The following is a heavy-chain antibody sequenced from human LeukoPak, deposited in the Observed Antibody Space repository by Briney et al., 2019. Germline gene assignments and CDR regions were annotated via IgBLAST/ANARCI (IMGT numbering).Heavy chain of an antibody. CDR2: IYYSGST. J-gene: IGHJ4*02. V-gene: IGHV4-39*01. Sequence: SETLSLTCTVSGGSISSSNYYWGWMRQPPGKGLEWIGSIYYSGSTYYNPSLKSRVTISVDTSKNQFSLKLSSVTAADTAVYYCTAAGTSSSISSCDYWGQGTLVTVSS. D-gene: IGHD6-13*01. CDR1: GGSISSSNYY. CDR3: TAAGTSSSISSCDY.